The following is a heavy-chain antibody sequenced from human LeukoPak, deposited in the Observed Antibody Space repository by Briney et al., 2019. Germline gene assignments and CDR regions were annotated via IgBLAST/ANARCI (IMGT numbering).Heavy chain of an antibody. Sequence: GGSLRPSCAASGFTFSSCAMHWVRQAPGKGLEWVANIKQDGSEKYYVDSVKGRFTISRDNAKNSLYLQMNSLRAEDTAVYYCARVDVSGSLKGGFDYWGQGTLVTVSS. CDR3: ARVDVSGSLKGGFDY. D-gene: IGHD1-26*01. CDR1: GFTFSSCA. CDR2: IKQDGSEK. V-gene: IGHV3-7*04. J-gene: IGHJ4*02.